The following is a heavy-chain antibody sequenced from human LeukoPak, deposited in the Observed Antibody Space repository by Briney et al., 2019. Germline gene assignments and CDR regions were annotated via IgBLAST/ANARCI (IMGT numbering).Heavy chain of an antibody. CDR2: INPNSGGT. CDR1: GYTFTGYY. J-gene: IGHJ4*02. D-gene: IGHD3-16*02. Sequence: ASVKVSCKASGYTFTGYYMHWVRQAPGQGLEWMGWINPNSGGTNYAQKFQGRVTMTRDTSISTAYMELSRLRSDDTAVYYCAKGGGAYVWGSYRENYFDYWGQGTLVTVSS. V-gene: IGHV1-2*02. CDR3: AKGGGAYVWGSYRENYFDY.